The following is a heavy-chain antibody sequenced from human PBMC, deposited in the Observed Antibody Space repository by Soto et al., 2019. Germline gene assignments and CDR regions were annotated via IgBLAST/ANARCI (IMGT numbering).Heavy chain of an antibody. D-gene: IGHD4-17*01. CDR1: GFTFSSYC. Sequence: QVQLVESGGGVVQPGRSLRLSCAASGFTFSSYCMHWVRQAPGKGLEWVAVIWHDGSNKYYADSVKGRFTISRDNSKNTLYLQMNSLRAEDTAVYYCARVHGLTTSDAFDIWGQGTMVTVSS. CDR3: ARVHGLTTSDAFDI. J-gene: IGHJ3*02. V-gene: IGHV3-33*01. CDR2: IWHDGSNK.